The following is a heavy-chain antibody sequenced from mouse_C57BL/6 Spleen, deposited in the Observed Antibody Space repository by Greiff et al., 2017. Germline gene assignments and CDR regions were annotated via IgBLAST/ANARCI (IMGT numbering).Heavy chain of an antibody. J-gene: IGHJ1*03. CDR1: GYTFTDYY. CDR2: INPNNGGT. CDR3: ARWDGYWYFDV. V-gene: IGHV1-26*01. D-gene: IGHD2-3*01. Sequence: EVQLQQSGPELVKPGASVKISCKASGYTFTDYYMNWVKQSHGKSLEWIGDINPNNGGTSYNQKFKGKATLTVDKSSSTAYMELRSLTSEDSAVYYCARWDGYWYFDVWGTGTTVTVSS.